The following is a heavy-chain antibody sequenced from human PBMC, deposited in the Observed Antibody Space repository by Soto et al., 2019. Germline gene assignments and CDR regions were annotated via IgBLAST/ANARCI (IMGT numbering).Heavy chain of an antibody. Sequence: QVQLQESGPGLVKPSETLSLTCTVSGGSVSSGSYYWSWIRQPPGKGLEWIGYIYYSGSTNYNPSLKSRVTISVDTSKNQFSLKLSSVTAADTAVYYCARSIGSSWYAFRIFDYWGQGTLVTVSS. D-gene: IGHD6-13*01. J-gene: IGHJ4*02. V-gene: IGHV4-61*01. CDR2: IYYSGST. CDR1: GGSVSSGSYY. CDR3: ARSIGSSWYAFRIFDY.